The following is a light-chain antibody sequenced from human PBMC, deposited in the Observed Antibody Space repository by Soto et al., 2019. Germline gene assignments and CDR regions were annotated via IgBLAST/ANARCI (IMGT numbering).Light chain of an antibody. V-gene: IGKV1-5*03. CDR1: QSISSW. Sequence: DIQMTQSPSSLSAPVVARVTITCRASQSISSWLAWYQQKPGKAPKLLIYKASSLESGVPSRFSGSGSGTEFTLTISSLQPDDFATYYCQQYNSLATFGQGTKVDIK. CDR2: KAS. CDR3: QQYNSLAT. J-gene: IGKJ1*01.